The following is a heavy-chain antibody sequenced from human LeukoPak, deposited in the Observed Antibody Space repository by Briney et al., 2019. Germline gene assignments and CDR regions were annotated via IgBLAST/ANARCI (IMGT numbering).Heavy chain of an antibody. CDR2: IKSKTDGGTT. V-gene: IGHV3-15*01. CDR1: GFTLSNTW. Sequence: GGSLTLSCPAYGFTLSNTWMGWVRQPEGKGMEWVGRIKSKTDGGTTDYAAPVKGRFTISRDDSKNTLYLQMNSLKTEDTAVYYCTTAIRRYWSGGSCYSDWGQGTLVTVSS. CDR3: TTAIRRYWSGGSCYSD. J-gene: IGHJ4*02. D-gene: IGHD2-15*01.